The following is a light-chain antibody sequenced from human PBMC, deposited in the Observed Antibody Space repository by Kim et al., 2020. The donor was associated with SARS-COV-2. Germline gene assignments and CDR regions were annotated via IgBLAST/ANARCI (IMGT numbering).Light chain of an antibody. J-gene: IGLJ3*02. Sequence: SYAPSRYPQSPRQAPRTPNSSTNRRSSGVPHRFSGSILGDKAALSTSGAQADDESDYYCVLYMGSGIWVFGGGTQLTVL. V-gene: IGLV8-61*01. CDR2: STN. CDR3: VLYMGSGIWV. CDR1: SYA.